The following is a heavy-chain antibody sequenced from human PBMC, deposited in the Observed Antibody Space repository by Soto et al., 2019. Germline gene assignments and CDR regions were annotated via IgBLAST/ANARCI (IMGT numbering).Heavy chain of an antibody. Sequence: CKGSGYSFTSYWIGWVRQMPGKGLEWMGIIYPGDSDTRYGPSFQGQVTISADKSISTAYLQWSSLKATDTAMYYCARHRPLVVVPAAMRGDYYYGMDVWGQGTTVTVSS. D-gene: IGHD2-2*01. V-gene: IGHV5-51*01. J-gene: IGHJ6*02. CDR3: ARHRPLVVVPAAMRGDYYYGMDV. CDR1: GYSFTSYW. CDR2: IYPGDSDT.